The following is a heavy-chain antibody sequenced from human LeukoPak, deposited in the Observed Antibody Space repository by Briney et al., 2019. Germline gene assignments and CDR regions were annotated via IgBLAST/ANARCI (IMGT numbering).Heavy chain of an antibody. D-gene: IGHD3-22*01. CDR2: ISSSSSYI. Sequence: PGGSLRLSCAASGFTFSSYSMNWVRQAPGKGLEWVSSISSSSSYIYYADSVKGRFTISRDNAKNSLYLQMNSLRAEDTAVYHCARDLWDSSGYYWVIYYYYMDVWGKGTTVTVSS. V-gene: IGHV3-21*01. CDR3: ARDLWDSSGYYWVIYYYYMDV. CDR1: GFTFSSYS. J-gene: IGHJ6*03.